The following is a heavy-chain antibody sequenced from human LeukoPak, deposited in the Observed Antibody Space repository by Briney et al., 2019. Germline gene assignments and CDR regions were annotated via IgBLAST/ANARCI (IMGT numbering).Heavy chain of an antibody. CDR2: IRYDGSNK. CDR3: AKVVVVVPAAIGPFDY. Sequence: PGGSLRLSCAASGFTFSSYGMHWVRQAPGKGLEWMAFIRYDGSNKYYADSVKGRFTISRDNSKNTLYLQMNSLRAEDTAVYYCAKVVVVVPAAIGPFDYWGQGTLVTVSS. V-gene: IGHV3-30*02. CDR1: GFTFSSYG. J-gene: IGHJ4*02. D-gene: IGHD2-2*02.